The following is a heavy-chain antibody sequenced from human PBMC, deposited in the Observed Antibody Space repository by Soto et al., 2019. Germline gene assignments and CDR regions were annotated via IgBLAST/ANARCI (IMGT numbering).Heavy chain of an antibody. V-gene: IGHV2-70*01. Sequence: SGPTLVNPTQTLTLTCTFSGFSLTTGGMCVAWIRQPPGKALEWLALIDWDDDKNYSTSLKTRLTISKDTSKNQVVLTMTNMDPVDTATYYCARVPGHYDSSGFIGFDSWGQGTLVTVSS. J-gene: IGHJ4*02. CDR1: GFSLTTGGMC. CDR2: IDWDDDK. CDR3: ARVPGHYDSSGFIGFDS. D-gene: IGHD3-22*01.